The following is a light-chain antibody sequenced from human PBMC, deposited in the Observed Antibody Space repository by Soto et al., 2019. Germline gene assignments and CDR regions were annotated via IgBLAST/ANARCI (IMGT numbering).Light chain of an antibody. Sequence: HSVLTQPPSVSGAPGQRVTISCTGSSSNIGTGYDVYWYQQLPGTAPKLLIYGNNNRPPGVPDRFSGSKSGTSGSLAITGLQAEYEADYYCQSYDSSLSGWVFGGGTKLTVL. J-gene: IGLJ3*02. CDR1: SSNIGTGYD. V-gene: IGLV1-40*01. CDR3: QSYDSSLSGWV. CDR2: GNN.